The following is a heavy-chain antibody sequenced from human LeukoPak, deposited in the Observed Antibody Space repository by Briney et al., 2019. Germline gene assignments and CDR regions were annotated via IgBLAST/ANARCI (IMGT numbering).Heavy chain of an antibody. Sequence: ASVKVSCKASGGTFSSYAISWVRQATGQGLEWMGWMNPNSGNTGYAQKFQGRVTMTRNTSISTAYMELSSLRSEDTAVYYCARGLSSSSWYYFDYWGQGTLVTVTS. D-gene: IGHD6-13*01. J-gene: IGHJ4*02. CDR3: ARGLSSSSWYYFDY. V-gene: IGHV1-8*02. CDR1: GGTFSSYA. CDR2: MNPNSGNT.